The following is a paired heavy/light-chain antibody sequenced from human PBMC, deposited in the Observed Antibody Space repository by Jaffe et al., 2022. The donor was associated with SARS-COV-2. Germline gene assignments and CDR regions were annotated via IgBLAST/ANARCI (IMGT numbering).Heavy chain of an antibody. CDR1: GFTFKNYA. CDR2: INGEGDLT. J-gene: IGHJ4*02. Sequence: EVRLLESGGGLLQPGGSLRLSCAASGFTFKNYAMTWVRQAPGKGLEWVSAINGEGDLTYYADSVKGRFTISRDKSKNTLYLQMNSLRVEDTAVYYCSKDLGLSGEQAGDSWGQGTLVTVSS. D-gene: IGHD3-10*01. V-gene: IGHV3-23*01. CDR3: SKDLGLSGEQAGDS.
Light chain of an antibody. V-gene: IGLV7-43*01. Sequence: QAVVTQEPSLTVSPGGTVTLTCASNTGPVTSGYYANWFQQKPGQAPRALIYSTNNRHSWTPARFSGSLLGGKAALTLSGVQPEDEADYYCLLYFVTAWVFGGGTKLTVL. CDR3: LLYFVTAWV. CDR2: STN. J-gene: IGLJ3*02. CDR1: TGPVTSGYY.